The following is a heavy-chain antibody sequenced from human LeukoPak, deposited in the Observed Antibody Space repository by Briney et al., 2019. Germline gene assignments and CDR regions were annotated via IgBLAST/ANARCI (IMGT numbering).Heavy chain of an antibody. CDR2: ISSNSGVI. CDR3: AKNYDFWSASGFDY. J-gene: IGHJ4*02. Sequence: GESLKISCAASGFTFKSYTMNWVRQAPGKGLEWVSSISSNSGVIHYADSVKGRFTISRDNAKNSLSLQMMSLRAEDTAVYYCAKNYDFWSASGFDYWGQGTLVTVSS. CDR1: GFTFKSYT. D-gene: IGHD3-3*01. V-gene: IGHV3-48*01.